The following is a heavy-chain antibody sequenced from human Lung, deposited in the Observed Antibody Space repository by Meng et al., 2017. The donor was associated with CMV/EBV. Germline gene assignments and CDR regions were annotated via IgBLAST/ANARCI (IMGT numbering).Heavy chain of an antibody. D-gene: IGHD3-16*01. CDR2: IIWNGAGT. J-gene: IGHJ4*02. Sequence: GGSLRLXCAASGFTFEDYGMSWVRQVPGKGLEWVSSIIWNGAGTSYGDSVKGRFIISRDNAKNSLYLQMNSLRAEDTALYYCARDRGGSEYYLDNWGQGTLVTVSS. V-gene: IGHV3-20*04. CDR1: GFTFEDYG. CDR3: ARDRGGSEYYLDN.